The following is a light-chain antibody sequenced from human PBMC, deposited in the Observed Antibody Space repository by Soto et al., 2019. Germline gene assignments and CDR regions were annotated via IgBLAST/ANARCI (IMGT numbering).Light chain of an antibody. V-gene: IGLV2-14*01. CDR1: SGDVGGYNY. CDR3: TSYTSSGPWV. J-gene: IGLJ3*02. Sequence: QSALTQPASVSGSPGQSITISCTGTSGDVGGYNYVSWYQLDPGKAPKLIIYEVNNRPSGVSNRFSDSKSGNTASLTISGLQAEDEADYYCTSYTSSGPWVFGGGTKLTVL. CDR2: EVN.